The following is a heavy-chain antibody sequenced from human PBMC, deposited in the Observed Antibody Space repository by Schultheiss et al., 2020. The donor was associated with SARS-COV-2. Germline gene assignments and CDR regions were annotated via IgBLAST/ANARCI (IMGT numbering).Heavy chain of an antibody. Sequence: GESLKISCAASGFTFSTYAMSWVRQAPGKGLEWVSVIYSGGNTYYADSVKGRFTISRDNSKNTLYLQMNSLRAEDTAVYYCAKAAPEAGYSSGWYYYYYYMDVWGKGTTVTGSS. D-gene: IGHD6-19*01. CDR1: GFTFSTYA. CDR2: IYSGGNT. J-gene: IGHJ6*03. CDR3: AKAAPEAGYSSGWYYYYYYMDV. V-gene: IGHV3-23*03.